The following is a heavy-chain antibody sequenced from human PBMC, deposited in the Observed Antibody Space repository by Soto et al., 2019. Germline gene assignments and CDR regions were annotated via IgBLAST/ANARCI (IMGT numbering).Heavy chain of an antibody. CDR2: IIPLFGST. CDR3: AGDLGTGYESGDY. D-gene: IGHD5-12*01. J-gene: IGHJ4*02. Sequence: QVQLVQSGAEVKKPGSSVKVSCTASGDIFSGYSISWVRQAPGQGLEWMGGIIPLFGSTNYAPKFQGRVTITADQSTTTGYMELSSLTSEDTAGYYCAGDLGTGYESGDYWGQATRVTVSS. CDR1: GDIFSGYS. V-gene: IGHV1-69*12.